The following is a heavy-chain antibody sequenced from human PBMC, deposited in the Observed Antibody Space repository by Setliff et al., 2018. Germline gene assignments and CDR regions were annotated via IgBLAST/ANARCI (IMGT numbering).Heavy chain of an antibody. Sequence: SETLSLTCTVSGGSISSSSYYWDWIRQPPGKGLEWIGSIYYSGSTYYNPSLKSRVTISVDTSKNQFSLKLSSVTAADTAVYYCARDVRVASSSWFKSAFDIWGQGTMVTVSS. CDR2: IYYSGST. V-gene: IGHV4-39*07. J-gene: IGHJ3*02. D-gene: IGHD6-13*01. CDR3: ARDVRVASSSWFKSAFDI. CDR1: GGSISSSSYY.